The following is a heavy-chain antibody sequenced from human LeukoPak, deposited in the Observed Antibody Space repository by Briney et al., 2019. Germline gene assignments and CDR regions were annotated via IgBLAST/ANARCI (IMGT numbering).Heavy chain of an antibody. V-gene: IGHV1-69*05. CDR2: IIPIFGTA. J-gene: IGHJ5*02. Sequence: SVKVSCKASGGTFSSYAISWVRQAPGQGLEWMGGIIPIFGTANYAQKFQGRVTITTDESTSTAYMELSSLRSEDTAVYYCARDKRWQQFGWFDPWGQGTLVTVSS. CDR1: GGTFSSYA. CDR3: ARDKRWQQFGWFDP. D-gene: IGHD5-24*01.